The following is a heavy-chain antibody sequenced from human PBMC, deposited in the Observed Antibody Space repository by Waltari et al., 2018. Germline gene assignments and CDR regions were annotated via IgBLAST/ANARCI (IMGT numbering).Heavy chain of an antibody. CDR3: AGGSSSGWYAF. D-gene: IGHD6-19*01. CDR1: GDSISTSRYY. J-gene: IGHJ5*01. V-gene: IGHV4-39*01. Sequence: QLQLQESGPGLVKPSETLSLPCRVSGDSISTSRYYWGWIRQPPGKGLEWIGGVFYSGSTYYNPSLKSRVTMSIDTSKNQISLKLTSVTAADTAVFYCAGGSSSGWYAFWGQGILVTVPS. CDR2: VFYSGST.